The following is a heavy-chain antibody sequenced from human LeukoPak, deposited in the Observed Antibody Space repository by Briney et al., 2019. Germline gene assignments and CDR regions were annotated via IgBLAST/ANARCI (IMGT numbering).Heavy chain of an antibody. CDR1: GGSISRYY. J-gene: IGHJ3*02. CDR2: ISYSGST. Sequence: PSETLSLTRTVSGGSISRYYWSWVRQPPGKGLEWIGYISYSGSTNYNPSLKSRVTISIDASKNQFSLKLRSVTAADTAIYYCARQGYDILTGYIDAFDIWGQGTMVTVSS. D-gene: IGHD3-9*01. CDR3: ARQGYDILTGYIDAFDI. V-gene: IGHV4-59*08.